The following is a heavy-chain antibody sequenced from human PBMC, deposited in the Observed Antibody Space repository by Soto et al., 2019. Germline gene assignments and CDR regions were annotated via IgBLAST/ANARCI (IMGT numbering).Heavy chain of an antibody. D-gene: IGHD6-19*01. CDR3: ARGSSGWYGGTWYFDY. J-gene: IGHJ4*02. CDR2: TYCRSKWYN. Sequence: KQSPTLSLTCAISGDSVSSNSAAWNWIRQSPSRGLEWLGRTYCRSKWYNDYAVSVKSRITINPDTSKNQFSLQLNSVTPEDTAVYYCARGSSGWYGGTWYFDYWGQGTLVTVSS. CDR1: GDSVSSNSAA. V-gene: IGHV6-1*01.